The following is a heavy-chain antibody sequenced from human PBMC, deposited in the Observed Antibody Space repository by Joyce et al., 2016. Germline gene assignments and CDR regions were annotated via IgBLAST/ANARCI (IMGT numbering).Heavy chain of an antibody. D-gene: IGHD3-9*01. V-gene: IGHV1-18*01. J-gene: IGHJ4*02. CDR1: GYSFVSYG. Sequence: QVQLVQSGAEVKKPGASVKVSCKASGYSFVSYGISWVPQAPGQGLEWMGWISGYTGNTKYVQKFQGRVTMTTDTSTNTAYMELRSLRSDDTAVYYCAGYFDWLFFDYWGQGTLVTVSS. CDR2: ISGYTGNT. CDR3: AGYFDWLFFDY.